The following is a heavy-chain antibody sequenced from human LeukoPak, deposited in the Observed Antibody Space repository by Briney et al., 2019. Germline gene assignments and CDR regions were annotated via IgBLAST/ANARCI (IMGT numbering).Heavy chain of an antibody. J-gene: IGHJ4*02. CDR3: AREIFGSVRYPDF. Sequence: GRSLRLSCAASGFAFNTYAMHSVRQAPGQGLEWVALIWNDGSNKLYSNSVRGQFTISRDNSKNTVSLQMNNLRPEDTAVYYCAREIFGSVRYPDFWGQGTLVTVSS. V-gene: IGHV3-33*01. CDR2: IWNDGSNK. CDR1: GFAFNTYA. D-gene: IGHD3-10*01.